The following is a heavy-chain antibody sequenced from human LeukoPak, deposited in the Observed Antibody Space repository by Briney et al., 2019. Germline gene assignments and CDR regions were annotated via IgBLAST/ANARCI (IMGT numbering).Heavy chain of an antibody. D-gene: IGHD3-3*01. CDR1: GGSFSGYY. V-gene: IGHV4-34*01. Sequence: SETLSLTCAVYGGSFSGYYWSWTRQPPGKGLEWIGEINHSGSTNYNPSLKSRVTISVDTSKNQFSLKLSSVTAADTAVYYCARSRDFWSGYYPIDYWGQGTLVTVSS. J-gene: IGHJ4*02. CDR3: ARSRDFWSGYYPIDY. CDR2: INHSGST.